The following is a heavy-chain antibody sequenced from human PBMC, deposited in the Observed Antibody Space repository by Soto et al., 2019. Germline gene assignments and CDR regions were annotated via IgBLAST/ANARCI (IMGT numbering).Heavy chain of an antibody. V-gene: IGHV3-33*01. CDR2: IWYDGSNK. J-gene: IGHJ4*02. Sequence: GGSLRLSCAASGFTFSSYGMHWVRQAPGKGLEWVAVIWYDGSNKYYADSVKGRFTISRDNSKNTLYLQMNSLRAEDTAVYYCARDSQESSGWMDYWGQGTLVTVSS. CDR3: ARDSQESSGWMDY. CDR1: GFTFSSYG. D-gene: IGHD6-19*01.